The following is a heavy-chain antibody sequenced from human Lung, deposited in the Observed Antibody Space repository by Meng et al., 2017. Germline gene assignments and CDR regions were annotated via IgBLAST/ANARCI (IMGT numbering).Heavy chain of an antibody. CDR2: INTDGSST. J-gene: IGHJ4*02. CDR3: GRSDGYIRD. Sequence: EVQLVESGGGLVQPGGSLRLSCAASGFTFGTYWMHWARQAPGKGLVWVSHINTDGSSTNYADSVKGRFTISRDNAKNTLYLQMNSLRAEDTAVYYCGRSDGYIRDWGQGTLVTVSS. CDR1: GFTFGTYW. V-gene: IGHV3-74*01. D-gene: IGHD5-24*01.